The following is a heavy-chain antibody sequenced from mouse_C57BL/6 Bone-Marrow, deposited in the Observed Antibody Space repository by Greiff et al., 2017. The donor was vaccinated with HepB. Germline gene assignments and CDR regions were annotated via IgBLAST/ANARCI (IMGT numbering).Heavy chain of an antibody. Sequence: QVQLQQSGAELVKPGASVKMSCKASGYTFTSYWITWVKQRPGQGLEWIGDIYPGSGSTNYNEKFKSKATLTVDTSSSTAYMQLSSLTSEDSAVYYCARPIYYDYDGFAYWGQGTLVTVSA. CDR3: ARPIYYDYDGFAY. J-gene: IGHJ3*01. CDR2: IYPGSGST. D-gene: IGHD2-4*01. V-gene: IGHV1-55*01. CDR1: GYTFTSYW.